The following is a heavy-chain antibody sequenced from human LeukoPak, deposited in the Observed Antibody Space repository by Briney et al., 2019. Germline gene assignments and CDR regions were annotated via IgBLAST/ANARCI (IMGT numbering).Heavy chain of an antibody. CDR3: ARAFSPGFPASYCGGDCYEYYFDC. V-gene: IGHV1-69*01. CDR2: IIPIFGTA. CDR1: GGTFSSYA. J-gene: IGHJ4*02. Sequence: SVKVSCKASGGTFSSYAISWVRQAPGQGLEWMGGIIPIFGTANYAQKFQGRFTITADESTSTAYMELSSLRSEDTAVYYCARAFSPGFPASYCGGDCYEYYFDCWGQGTLVIVSS. D-gene: IGHD2-21*01.